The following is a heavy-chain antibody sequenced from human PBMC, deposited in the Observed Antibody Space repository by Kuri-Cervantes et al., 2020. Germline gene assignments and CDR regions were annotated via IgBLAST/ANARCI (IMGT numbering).Heavy chain of an antibody. D-gene: IGHD4-17*01. CDR2: IATHNGDT. V-gene: IGHV1-18*01. CDR1: GYTFSNHG. Sequence: ASVKVSCKASGYTFSNHGFNWVRQAPGQGLEWMGWIATHNGDTNYAHKLQGRVTMTTDTSTTTAYMELRSLRSDDTAFYYCARAYGDYLDAFDIWGQGTLVTVSS. CDR3: ARAYGDYLDAFDI. J-gene: IGHJ3*02.